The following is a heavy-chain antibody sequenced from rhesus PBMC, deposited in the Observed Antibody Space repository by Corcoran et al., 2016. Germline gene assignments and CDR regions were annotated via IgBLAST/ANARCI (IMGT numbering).Heavy chain of an antibody. V-gene: IGHV3S5*01. CDR2: INSGGGST. CDR3: AKDWIAAAGPFDY. D-gene: IGHD6-25*01. CDR1: GFTFSSYG. Sequence: EVQLVETGGGLVQPGGSLKLSCAASGFTFSSYGMSWVRQAPGKGREWVSAINSGGGSTYYADSVKGLFTISRDNSKNTLSLQMNSLRAEDTAVYYCAKDWIAAAGPFDYWGLGVLVTVSS. J-gene: IGHJ4*01.